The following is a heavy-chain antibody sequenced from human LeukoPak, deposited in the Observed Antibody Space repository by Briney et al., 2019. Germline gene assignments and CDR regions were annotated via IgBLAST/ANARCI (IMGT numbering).Heavy chain of an antibody. CDR1: GGSFSGYY. CDR2: IKHSGST. V-gene: IGHV4-34*01. Sequence: SETLSLTCAVYGGSFSGYYWSWIRQPPGKGLEWIGEIKHSGSTNYNPSLKSRVTISVDTSKNQCSLKLSSVTAADTAVYYCARVSYYDILTGYYNVIDYFDYWGQGTLVTVSS. D-gene: IGHD3-9*01. CDR3: ARVSYYDILTGYYNVIDYFDY. J-gene: IGHJ4*02.